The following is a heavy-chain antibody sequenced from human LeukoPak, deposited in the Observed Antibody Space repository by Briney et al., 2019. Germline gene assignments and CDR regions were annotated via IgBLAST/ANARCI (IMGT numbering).Heavy chain of an antibody. V-gene: IGHV4-34*01. CDR2: INHSGST. CDR3: ARGPEYYYDSSGYTKSRSFDY. D-gene: IGHD3-22*01. CDR1: GGSFSGYY. J-gene: IGHJ4*02. Sequence: SETLSLTCAVYGGSFSGYYWSWIRQPPGKGLEWIGEINHSGSTNYNPSLKSRVTMSVDTSKNQFSLKLSSVTAADTAVYYCARGPEYYYDSSGYTKSRSFDYWGQGALVTVSS.